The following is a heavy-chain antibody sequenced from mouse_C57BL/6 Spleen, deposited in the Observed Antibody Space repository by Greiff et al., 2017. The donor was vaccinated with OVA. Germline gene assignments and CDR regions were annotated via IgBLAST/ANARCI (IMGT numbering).Heavy chain of an antibody. Sequence: VQLQQSGPGLVQPSQSLSITCTVSGFSLTSYGVHWVRQPPGKGLEWLGVIWSGGSTDYNAAFISRLSISKDNSKSQVFFKMNSLQADDTAIYYCAKRGWLLRGWYFDVWGTGTTVTVSS. D-gene: IGHD2-3*01. CDR1: GFSLTSYG. CDR2: IWSGGST. J-gene: IGHJ1*03. V-gene: IGHV2-4*01. CDR3: AKRGWLLRGWYFDV.